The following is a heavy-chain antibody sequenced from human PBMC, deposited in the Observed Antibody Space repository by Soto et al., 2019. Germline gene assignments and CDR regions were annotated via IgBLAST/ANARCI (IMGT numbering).Heavy chain of an antibody. V-gene: IGHV1-69*12. CDR1: GGTFSSYA. J-gene: IGHJ2*01. CDR3: ATGGRAGQNWSFDL. Sequence: QVQLVQSGAEVKKPGSSVKVSCKASGGTFSSYAISWVRQAPGQGLEWMGGIIPIFGTANYAQKFQGRVTITADESMSTAYMELSSLRSEDTAVYSCATGGRAGQNWSFDLWGRGTLVTVSS. D-gene: IGHD1-1*01. CDR2: IIPIFGTA.